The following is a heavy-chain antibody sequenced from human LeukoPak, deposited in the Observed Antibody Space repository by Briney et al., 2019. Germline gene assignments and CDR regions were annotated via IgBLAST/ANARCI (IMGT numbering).Heavy chain of an antibody. D-gene: IGHD2-21*02. CDR1: GYTFTSYG. V-gene: IGHV1-18*01. CDR3: ARGGFYCGDDCYVDY. CDR2: ISAYNGNT. J-gene: IGHJ4*02. Sequence: GASVKVSCKASGYTFTSYGISWVRQAPGQGLEWMGCISAYNGNTNYAQKLQGRVTMTTDTSTSTAYMELRSLRSDDTAVYYCARGGFYCGDDCYVDYWGQGTLVTVSS.